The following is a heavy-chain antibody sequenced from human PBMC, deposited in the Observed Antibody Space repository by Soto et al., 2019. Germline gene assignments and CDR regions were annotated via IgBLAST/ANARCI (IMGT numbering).Heavy chain of an antibody. J-gene: IGHJ4*02. D-gene: IGHD2-2*01. Sequence: HPGGSLRLSCAASGFTVSISYMTWVRQVPGKGLEWVSIIYSGGETYYADSVKGRFTISRDTSKNILYLQMSSLRAEDTAVYYCEKRKNCPSTTCFDYWGQGTLVTVSS. CDR2: IYSGGET. CDR1: GFTVSISY. CDR3: EKRKNCPSTTCFDY. V-gene: IGHV3-66*01.